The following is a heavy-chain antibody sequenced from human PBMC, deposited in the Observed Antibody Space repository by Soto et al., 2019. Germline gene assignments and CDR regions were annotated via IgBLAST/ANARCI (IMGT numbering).Heavy chain of an antibody. CDR1: GYTFTGYA. CDR3: ARAVAVPADFDY. J-gene: IGHJ4*02. D-gene: IGHD6-19*01. V-gene: IGHV1-3*05. Sequence: QVQLVQSGAEEKKPGASVKVSCKASGYTFTGYAMHWVRQAPGQRLEWMGWINAGNGNTKYSQKFQGRVTITRDTSASTAYMELSSLRSENTPVYYCARAVAVPADFDYWAQRPLVTLSS. CDR2: INAGNGNT.